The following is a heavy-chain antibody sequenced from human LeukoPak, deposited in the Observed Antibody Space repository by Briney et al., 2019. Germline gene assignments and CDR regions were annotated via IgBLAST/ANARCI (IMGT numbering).Heavy chain of an antibody. CDR2: ISSSSSYI. J-gene: IGHJ4*02. Sequence: GGSLRLSCAASGFTFSSYSMNWVRQAPGKGLEWVSSISSSSSYIYYADSVKGRFTISRDNAKNSLYLQMNSLRAEDTALYYCAKEFKYYYDSSGYYQNWGRGTLVTVSS. D-gene: IGHD3-22*01. CDR3: AKEFKYYYDSSGYYQN. V-gene: IGHV3-21*04. CDR1: GFTFSSYS.